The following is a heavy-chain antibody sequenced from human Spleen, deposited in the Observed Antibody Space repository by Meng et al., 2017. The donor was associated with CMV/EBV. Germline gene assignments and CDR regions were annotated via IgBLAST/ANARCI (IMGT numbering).Heavy chain of an antibody. CDR2: ISGSGGST. D-gene: IGHD3-3*01. V-gene: IGHV3-23*01. Sequence: GESLKISCAASGFTFSSYAMSWVRQAPGKGLEWVSAISGSGGSTYYADSVKGRFTISRDNSKNTLYLQMNSLRAEDTAVYYCAKGTIFGVVIMSDYFDYWGQGTLVTVSS. J-gene: IGHJ4*02. CDR1: GFTFSSYA. CDR3: AKGTIFGVVIMSDYFDY.